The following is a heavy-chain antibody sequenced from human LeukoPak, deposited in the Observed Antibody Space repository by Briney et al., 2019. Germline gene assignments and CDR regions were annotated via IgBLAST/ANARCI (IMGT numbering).Heavy chain of an antibody. D-gene: IGHD3-3*01. CDR1: GYTFTGYY. CDR2: INPNSGGT. V-gene: IGHV1-2*02. Sequence: GASVKVSCKASGYTFTGYYMHWVRQAPGQGLEWMGWINPNSGGTNYAQKFQGRVTMTRDTSISTAYMEPSRLRSDDTAVYYCARIFTIFGVAPLGFWGQGTLVTVSS. CDR3: ARIFTIFGVAPLGF. J-gene: IGHJ4*02.